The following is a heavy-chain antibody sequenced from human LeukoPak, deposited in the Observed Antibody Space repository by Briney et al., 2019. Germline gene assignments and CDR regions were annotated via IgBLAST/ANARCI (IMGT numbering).Heavy chain of an antibody. V-gene: IGHV1-2*02. CDR2: INPNSGGT. J-gene: IGHJ6*03. CDR3: ARDQGFIVGATGGSDYYYMDV. Sequence: ASVKVSCKASGYTFTGYYMHWVRQAPGQGLEWMGWINPNSGGTNYAQKFQGRVTMTRDTSISTAYMELSRLRSDDTAVYYCARDQGFIVGATGGSDYYYMDVWGKGTTVTISS. D-gene: IGHD1-26*01. CDR1: GYTFTGYY.